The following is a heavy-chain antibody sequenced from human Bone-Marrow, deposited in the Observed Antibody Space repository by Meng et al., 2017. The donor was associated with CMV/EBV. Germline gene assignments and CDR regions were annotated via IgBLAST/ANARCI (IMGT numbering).Heavy chain of an antibody. CDR3: ARSRYTSSPWFDR. Sequence: SETLSLTCAVYGGSFSDYYWSWIRQSPGKGLEWIGQIDHGRSSKYNPSLKSRVTISVDTSKNQFSLRLNSVTAADTAVYYCARSRYTSSPWFDRWGQGTLVTVSS. J-gene: IGHJ5*02. D-gene: IGHD6-6*01. V-gene: IGHV4-34*01. CDR2: IDHGRSS. CDR1: GGSFSDYY.